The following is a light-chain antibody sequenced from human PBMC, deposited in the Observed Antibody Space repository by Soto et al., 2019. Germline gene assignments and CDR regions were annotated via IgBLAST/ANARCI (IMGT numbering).Light chain of an antibody. Sequence: DIQMTPSPSTLSASVVDGVTITCRASETITTSLAWYQQQPGTAPKVLIYAASTLQSGVPSRFSGSGSGTDFTLTISCLQSEEFATYYCQQYYSFPWTFGQGTKVDIK. V-gene: IGKV1-5*01. CDR2: AAS. J-gene: IGKJ1*01. CDR3: QQYYSFPWT. CDR1: ETITTS.